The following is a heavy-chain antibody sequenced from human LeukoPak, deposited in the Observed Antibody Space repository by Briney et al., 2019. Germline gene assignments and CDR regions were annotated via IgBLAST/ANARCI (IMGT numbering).Heavy chain of an antibody. CDR1: GFTFSNYN. V-gene: IGHV3-48*01. Sequence: GGSLRLSCAASGFTFSNYNMNWVRQAPGKGLEWVSYISSSSTTIYYADSVKGRFTISRDNAKSSLYLQMNSLRAEDTAVYYCASRSGSDYGDYGEYWGQGTLVTVSS. CDR3: ASRSGSDYGDYGEY. J-gene: IGHJ4*02. D-gene: IGHD4-17*01. CDR2: ISSSSTTI.